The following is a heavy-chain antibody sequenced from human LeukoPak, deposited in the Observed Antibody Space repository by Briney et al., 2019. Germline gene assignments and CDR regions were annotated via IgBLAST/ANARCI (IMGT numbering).Heavy chain of an antibody. V-gene: IGHV4-59*08. CDR1: GGSFSGYY. CDR3: ARTRYSSPYYYDY. Sequence: PSETLSLTCAVYGGSFSGYYWSWIRQPPGRGLEWIGDIYHSGSTNFNPSLKSRVTISVDKSKNQFSLRLSSVTAADTAVYYCARTRYSSPYYYDYWGQGTLVTVSS. J-gene: IGHJ4*02. CDR2: IYHSGST. D-gene: IGHD6-13*01.